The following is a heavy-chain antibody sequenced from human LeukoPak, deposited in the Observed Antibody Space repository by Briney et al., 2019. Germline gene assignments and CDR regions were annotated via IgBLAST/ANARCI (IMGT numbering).Heavy chain of an antibody. D-gene: IGHD6-19*01. V-gene: IGHV4-59*01. J-gene: IGHJ4*02. CDR1: GGPISYYY. Sequence: SETLSLTCTVSGGPISYYYWSWIRQPPGKGLELIGYIYYSGSTNYNPSLKSRVTISVDTSKNQFSLKLTSVTAADTAVYYCARDQYSSGVDYWGQGTLVTVSS. CDR3: ARDQYSSGVDY. CDR2: IYYSGST.